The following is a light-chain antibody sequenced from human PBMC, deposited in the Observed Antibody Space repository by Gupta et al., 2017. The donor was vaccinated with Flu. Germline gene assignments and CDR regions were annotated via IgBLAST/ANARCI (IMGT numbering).Light chain of an antibody. J-gene: IGLJ1*01. CDR3: SSFTSHNTYV. V-gene: IGLV2-14*03. CDR2: NVI. Sequence: QSALTQPASVSGSPGQPITVSCPGASSDVDDFDSVSWFQQHPGEAPKLIIYNVIGRPSGVSNRFSGSKSGNTASLTISGLQPEEEADYYCSSFTSHNTYVFGTGTKVTVL. CDR1: SSDVDDFDS.